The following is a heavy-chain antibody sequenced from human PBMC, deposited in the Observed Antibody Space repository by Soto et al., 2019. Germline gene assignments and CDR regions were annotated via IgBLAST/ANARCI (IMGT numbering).Heavy chain of an antibody. CDR1: RFTFSNYA. V-gene: IGHV3-23*04. CDR2: ISGSGGNT. D-gene: IGHD2-21*01. CDR3: AIESDGGY. J-gene: IGHJ4*02. Sequence: EVQLVQSGGGLVQPGGSLRLSCAASRFTFSNYALTWVRQAPGKGLEWVSTISGSGGNTYYADSVRGRFIISRDNPKNTLFLQMNNLRAEDTALYYCAIESDGGYWGQGTLVTVSS.